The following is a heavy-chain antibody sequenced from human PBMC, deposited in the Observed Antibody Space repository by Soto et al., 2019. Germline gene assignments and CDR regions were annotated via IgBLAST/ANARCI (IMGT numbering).Heavy chain of an antibody. CDR2: LYYGGST. V-gene: IGHV4-39*01. CDR3: ARQLPVGATSWFDP. CDR1: GGSINSDDSF. J-gene: IGHJ5*02. D-gene: IGHD1-26*01. Sequence: SETLSLTCSVSGGSINSDDSFWGWVRQSPGKGLEWIGSLYYGGSTFYNPSLKSRVTISLDTSKNQFSLRLTSVTAADTAIYYCARQLPVGATSWFDPWGQGTLVTAPQ.